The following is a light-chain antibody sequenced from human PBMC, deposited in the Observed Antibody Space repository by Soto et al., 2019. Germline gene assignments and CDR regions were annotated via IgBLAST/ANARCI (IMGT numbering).Light chain of an antibody. CDR2: SAS. Sequence: EIVMTQSPSTLSVSPGERATLSCRASQSVSRDFAWYRQKPGQTPTLLIYSASTRATGDPARFSGSGSGTESTLNISSLQQDDFLVYYCHQYNNCPYTFGQGTKFEIK. CDR1: QSVSRD. V-gene: IGKV3-15*01. CDR3: HQYNNCPYT. J-gene: IGKJ2*01.